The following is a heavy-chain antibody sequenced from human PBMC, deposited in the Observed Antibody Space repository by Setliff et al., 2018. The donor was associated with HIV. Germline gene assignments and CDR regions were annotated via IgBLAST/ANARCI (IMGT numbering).Heavy chain of an antibody. V-gene: IGHV3-33*01. D-gene: IGHD1-26*01. J-gene: IGHJ4*02. CDR1: GFTFSVYG. CDR2: IWYDGGRK. CDR3: VRDPIEGSPDYFDY. Sequence: PGGSLRLSCEGSGFTFSVYGMHWVRQAPGKGLEWVAVIWYDGGRKHYADSVKGRFTISRDNSRNTLFLQMNNLRPEDTATYYCVRDPIEGSPDYFDYWGQGALVTVSS.